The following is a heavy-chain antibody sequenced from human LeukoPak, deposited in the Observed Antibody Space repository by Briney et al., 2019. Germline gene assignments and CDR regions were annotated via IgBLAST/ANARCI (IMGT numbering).Heavy chain of an antibody. J-gene: IGHJ2*01. Sequence: VKPSETLSLTCTVSGHPINSYYWSWIRQPPGKGLEWIGHIYYSGSTNYNPSLKSRVTISIDTSKYQFSLKLSSVTAADTAVYYCARTASARFFDLWGRGTLVTVSS. V-gene: IGHV4-59*01. CDR2: IYYSGST. CDR1: GHPINSYY. CDR3: ARTASARFFDL. D-gene: IGHD6-13*01.